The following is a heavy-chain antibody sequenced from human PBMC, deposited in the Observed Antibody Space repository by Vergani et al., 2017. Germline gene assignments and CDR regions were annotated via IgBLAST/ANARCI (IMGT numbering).Heavy chain of an antibody. D-gene: IGHD3-22*01. J-gene: IGHJ4*02. CDR2: INPNSGGT. CDR1: GYTFTGYY. Sequence: QVQLVQSGAEVKKPGASVKVSCKASGYTFTGYYMHWVRQAPGQGLEWMGWINPNSGGTNYAQKFQGWVTMTRDTSISTAYMELSRLRSDDTAVYYCARQTHYYDSSGYYYFDYWGQGTLVTVSS. V-gene: IGHV1-2*04. CDR3: ARQTHYYDSSGYYYFDY.